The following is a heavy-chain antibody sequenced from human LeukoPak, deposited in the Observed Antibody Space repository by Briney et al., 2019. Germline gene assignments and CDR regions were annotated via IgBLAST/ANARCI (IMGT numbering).Heavy chain of an antibody. V-gene: IGHV3-11*01. CDR1: GFTFSDHY. CDR3: ARDPDYGDPE. Sequence: PGGSLRLSCAASGFTFSDHYMSWFRLSPGKGLEWLSYITSSGTTTDYADSVKGRFTISRDNAKNSMYLQMNSLRPEDTGVYYCARDPDYGDPEWGQGTLVTVSS. CDR2: ITSSGTTT. J-gene: IGHJ4*02. D-gene: IGHD4-17*01.